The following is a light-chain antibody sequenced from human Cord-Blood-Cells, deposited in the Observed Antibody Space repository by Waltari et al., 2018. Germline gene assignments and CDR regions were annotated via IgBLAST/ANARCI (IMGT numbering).Light chain of an antibody. J-gene: IGKJ3*01. Sequence: DIQMTQSPSSLSASVGDRVTITCRASQSISSYLNWYQQKPGKAPKLLIYAASSLQSGVQSRFSGSGSGTEFTLSISSLQPEDFATYYCQQSYSTPLFAFGPGTKVDI. CDR1: QSISSY. V-gene: IGKV1-39*01. CDR3: QQSYSTPLFA. CDR2: AAS.